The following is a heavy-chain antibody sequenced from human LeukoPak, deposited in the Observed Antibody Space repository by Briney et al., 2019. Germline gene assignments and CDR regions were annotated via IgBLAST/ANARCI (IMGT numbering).Heavy chain of an antibody. Sequence: ASVSISCKTSGYTFTSHQIHWVRPAPGQGLAWMGIINPGAGSPTYAEKFQGRFIVTRDTSTSTVFMELTNLRPDDTAVYFCARGDSIYYYGMDVWGQGTTVIVSS. CDR2: INPGAGSP. V-gene: IGHV1-46*01. CDR1: GYTFTSHQ. D-gene: IGHD4-11*01. J-gene: IGHJ6*02. CDR3: ARGDSIYYYGMDV.